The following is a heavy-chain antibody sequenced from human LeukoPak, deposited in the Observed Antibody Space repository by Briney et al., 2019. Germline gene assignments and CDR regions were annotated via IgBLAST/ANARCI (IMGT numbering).Heavy chain of an antibody. J-gene: IGHJ6*03. CDR3: AKGSDYYYMDV. CDR2: IWYDGSNK. V-gene: IGHV3-33*06. Sequence: GGSLRLSCAASGFTFSSYGMHWVRQAPGKGLEWVAVIWYDGSNKYYADSVKGRFTISRDNSKNTLYLQMNSLRAEDTAVYYCAKGSDYYYMDVWGKGTTVTVSS. CDR1: GFTFSSYG.